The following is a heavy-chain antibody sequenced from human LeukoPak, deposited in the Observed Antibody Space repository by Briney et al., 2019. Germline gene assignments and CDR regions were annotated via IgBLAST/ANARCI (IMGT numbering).Heavy chain of an antibody. CDR1: GFTFSSYS. D-gene: IGHD3-9*01. J-gene: IGHJ4*02. V-gene: IGHV3-21*01. CDR2: ISSSSYI. CDR3: ARDFGEVLTGYYGTFDY. Sequence: KPGGSLRLSCAASGFTFSSYSMNWVRQAPGKRLEWVSSISSSSYIYYADSVKGRFTISRDNAKNSLYLQMNSLRAEDTAVYYCARDFGEVLTGYYGTFDYWGQGTLVTVSS.